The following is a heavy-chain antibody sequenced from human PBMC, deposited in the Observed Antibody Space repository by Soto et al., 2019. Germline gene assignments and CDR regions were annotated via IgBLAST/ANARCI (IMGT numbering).Heavy chain of an antibody. V-gene: IGHV4-30-4*01. D-gene: IGHD2-8*01. CDR2: IFDSGST. Sequence: SETLSLTCTVSGGSISGGGHSWSWIRQPPGKGLEWIGHIFDSGSTYYNPSLKSRLTISVDTSKNQFSLRLSSVTAADTAVYFCAREIMPLTNDWYFDLWGRGTLVTVSS. CDR3: AREIMPLTNDWYFDL. CDR1: GGSISGGGHS. J-gene: IGHJ2*01.